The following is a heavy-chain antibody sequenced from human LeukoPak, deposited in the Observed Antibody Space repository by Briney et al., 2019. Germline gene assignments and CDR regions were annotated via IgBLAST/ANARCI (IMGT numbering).Heavy chain of an antibody. CDR3: ARYSNYRDYMDV. CDR2: IYYSGST. Sequence: SETLSLTCTVSGGSISSHYWSWIRRPPGKGLEWIGYIYYSGSTNYNPTLKSRVTISVDTSKNQFSLKLSSVTAADTAVYYCARYSNYRDYMDVWGKGTTVTVS. J-gene: IGHJ6*03. D-gene: IGHD4-11*01. V-gene: IGHV4-59*11. CDR1: GGSISSHY.